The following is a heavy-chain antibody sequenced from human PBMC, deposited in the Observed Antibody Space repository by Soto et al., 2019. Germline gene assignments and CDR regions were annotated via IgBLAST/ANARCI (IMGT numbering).Heavy chain of an antibody. CDR3: ARAIKRWEVHYYFDY. J-gene: IGHJ4*02. V-gene: IGHV1-69*06. CDR1: GSTFNNFA. CDR2: IVVISNTV. Sequence: QVVLLQSGSEVKEPGSSVRVSCQISGSTFNNFAFSWVRQAPGHGPEWMGGIVVISNTVDYSQRFQDRVTITADTSTHTLYMELGSLTFEDTAVYYCARAIKRWEVHYYFDYWGQGTLVTVSS. D-gene: IGHD1-26*01.